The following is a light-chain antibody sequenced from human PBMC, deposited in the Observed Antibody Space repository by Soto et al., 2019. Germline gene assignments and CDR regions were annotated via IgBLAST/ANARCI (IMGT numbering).Light chain of an antibody. V-gene: IGKV1-9*01. J-gene: IGKJ4*01. Sequence: IQLTQSPSSLSASVGDRVTITCRASQGISSYLAWYQQKPGKAPKLLIYGASTLQRGVPSRFSGSGSGTDFSFTISSLQPEDFATYYCQQHNSYVSLTFGGGTKVEIK. CDR1: QGISSY. CDR3: QQHNSYVSLT. CDR2: GAS.